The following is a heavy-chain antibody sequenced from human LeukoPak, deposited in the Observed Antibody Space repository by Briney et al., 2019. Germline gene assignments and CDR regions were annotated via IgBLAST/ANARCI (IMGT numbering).Heavy chain of an antibody. J-gene: IGHJ4*02. CDR3: ARMTYYYDSSGYSHFDY. CDR1: GFTFSSYE. V-gene: IGHV3-48*03. Sequence: GGSLRLSCAASGFTFSSYEMNWVRQAPGKGLEWVSYISSSGSTIYYADSVKGRFTISRDNAENSLYLQMNSLRAEDTAVYYRARMTYYYDSSGYSHFDYWGQGTLVTVSS. CDR2: ISSSGSTI. D-gene: IGHD3-22*01.